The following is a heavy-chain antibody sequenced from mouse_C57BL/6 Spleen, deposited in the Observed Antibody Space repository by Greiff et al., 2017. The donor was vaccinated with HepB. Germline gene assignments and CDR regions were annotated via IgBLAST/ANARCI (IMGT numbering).Heavy chain of an antibody. D-gene: IGHD2-3*01. Sequence: QVQLQQPGAELVRPGSSVKLSCKASGYTFTSYWMHWVKQRPIQGLEWIGNIDPYDSETHYNQKFKDKATLTVDKSSSTDYMQLSSLTSEDSAVYYCARGMGGYYYAMDYWGQGTSVTGSS. CDR1: GYTFTSYW. CDR2: IDPYDSET. V-gene: IGHV1-52*01. J-gene: IGHJ4*01. CDR3: ARGMGGYYYAMDY.